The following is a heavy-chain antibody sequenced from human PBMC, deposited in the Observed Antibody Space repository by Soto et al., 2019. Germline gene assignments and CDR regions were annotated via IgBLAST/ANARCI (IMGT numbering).Heavy chain of an antibody. CDR3: AQMVYALGMDV. CDR1: GGSISSSSYY. CDR2: IYYSGST. V-gene: IGHV4-39*01. Sequence: SETLSLTCTVSGGSISSSSYYWGWIRQPPGKGLEWIGSIYYSGSTYYNPSLKSRVTISVDTSKNQFSLKLSSVTAADTAVYYCAQMVYALGMDVWGQGTTVTVSS. D-gene: IGHD2-8*01. J-gene: IGHJ6*02.